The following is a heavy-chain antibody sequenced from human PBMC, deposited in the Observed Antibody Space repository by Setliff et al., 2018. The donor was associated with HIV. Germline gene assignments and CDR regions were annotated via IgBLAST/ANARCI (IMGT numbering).Heavy chain of an antibody. Sequence: ASVKVSCKGSGYTFTSYPIHWVRQAPGQGLEWMGWINPNSGGTNYAQKFQGRVTMTRDTSTSTVYMELSSLRSEDTAVYYCARLFYNWNDGDYFDYWGQGTLVTVSS. D-gene: IGHD1-20*01. CDR2: INPNSGGT. CDR1: GYTFTSYP. V-gene: IGHV1-2*02. J-gene: IGHJ4*02. CDR3: ARLFYNWNDGDYFDY.